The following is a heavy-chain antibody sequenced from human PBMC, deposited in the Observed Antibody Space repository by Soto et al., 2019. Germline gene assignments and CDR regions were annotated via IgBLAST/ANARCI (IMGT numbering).Heavy chain of an antibody. V-gene: IGHV4-34*01. CDR2: INHSGRV. J-gene: IGHJ5*01. Sequence: LSLTCAVYGGSFSGHSWTWICQSPGKGLEWIGDINHSGRVNYSPPLKSRVTISLDTSKNQFSLTLSAVTAADTAMYYCSTRAYDTNGYYRFDPWGQGTLVTVSS. CDR3: STRAYDTNGYYRFDP. D-gene: IGHD3-22*01. CDR1: GGSFSGHS.